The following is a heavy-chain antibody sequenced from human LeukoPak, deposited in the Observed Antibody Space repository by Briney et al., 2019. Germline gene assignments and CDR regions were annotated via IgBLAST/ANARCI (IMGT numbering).Heavy chain of an antibody. V-gene: IGHV1-2*06. J-gene: IGHJ3*02. CDR1: GYTFTDYY. CDR3: AKSRYCSGGRCYSVYAFDI. D-gene: IGHD2-15*01. Sequence: GASVTVSCKASGYTFTDYYMHWVRQAPGQGLEWMGRINPNSGGTNYAQKFQDRVTMTRDTSISTAYMELSRLRSDDTAVYYCAKSRYCSGGRCYSVYAFDIWGQGTMVTVSS. CDR2: INPNSGGT.